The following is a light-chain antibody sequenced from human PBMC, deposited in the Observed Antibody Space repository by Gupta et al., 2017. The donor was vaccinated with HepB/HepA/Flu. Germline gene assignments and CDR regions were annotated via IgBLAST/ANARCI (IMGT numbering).Light chain of an antibody. Sequence: SALTQPASGSGSPVQSITISCTWTNSDVGAYKYCPGSQQHPGKSPKFRIYEDSNRPSGVSNRFTGNKSGTTASLTISGRQDEDEADYYCSSYTTNSAWVFGGATKLTVL. CDR3: SSYTTNSAWV. CDR1: NSDVGAYKY. J-gene: IGLJ3*02. CDR2: EDS. V-gene: IGLV2-14*01.